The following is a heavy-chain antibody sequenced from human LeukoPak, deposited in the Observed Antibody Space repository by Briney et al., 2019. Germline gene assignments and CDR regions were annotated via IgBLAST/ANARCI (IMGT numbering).Heavy chain of an antibody. J-gene: IGHJ4*02. CDR1: GFTLSSYG. CDR3: ASSPTYCSSTSCYINY. CDR2: ISDDGSNK. V-gene: IGHV3-30*03. D-gene: IGHD2-2*02. Sequence: PGGPLRLSCAASGFTLSSYGMHWVRQAPGKGLEWVAVISDDGSNKYYVDSVKGRFTISRDNSKNTLYLQMNSLRAEDTAVFYCASSPTYCSSTSCYINYWGQGALVTVSS.